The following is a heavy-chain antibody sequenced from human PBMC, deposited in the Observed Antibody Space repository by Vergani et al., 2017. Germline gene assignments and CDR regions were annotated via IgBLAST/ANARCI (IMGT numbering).Heavy chain of an antibody. CDR3: AKVSKQVTGYFQH. D-gene: IGHD4-11*01. CDR1: GFTFSSYA. CDR2: ISGRGGSK. Sequence: EVQLLESGGGLVQPGGSLRLSCAASGFTFSSYAMSWVRQAPGKGLERVSAISGRGGSKDYADSVRGGFTISRDNSKNTRYLQMNSLRAEETAVYYCAKVSKQVTGYFQHWGQGTLVTVSS. V-gene: IGHV3-23*01. J-gene: IGHJ1*01.